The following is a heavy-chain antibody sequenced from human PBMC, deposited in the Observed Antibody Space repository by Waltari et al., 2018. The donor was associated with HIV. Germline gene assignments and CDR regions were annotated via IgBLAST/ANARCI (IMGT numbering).Heavy chain of an antibody. D-gene: IGHD4-17*01. J-gene: IGHJ4*02. CDR3: ARNTLTTVTPQYFDY. V-gene: IGHV4-31*02. CDR2: IYYSGST. Sequence: HPGKGLEWIGYIYYSGSTYYNPSLKSRVTISVDTSKNQFSLKLSSVTAADTAVYYCARNTLTTVTPQYFDYWGQGTLVTVSS.